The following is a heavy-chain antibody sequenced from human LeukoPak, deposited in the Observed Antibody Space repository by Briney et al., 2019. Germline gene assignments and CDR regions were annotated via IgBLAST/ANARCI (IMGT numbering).Heavy chain of an antibody. J-gene: IGHJ4*02. CDR1: GGSISNSNW. CDR2: IYYSGST. V-gene: IGHV4-4*02. CDR3: ARESSDWLFDF. Sequence: SGTLSLTCAVSGGSISNSNWWNWVRQPPGKGLEWIGYIYYSGSTNYNPSLKSRITISVDTSKNQFSLKLSSVTAADTAVYYCARESSDWLFDFWGQGTLVTVSS. D-gene: IGHD6-25*01.